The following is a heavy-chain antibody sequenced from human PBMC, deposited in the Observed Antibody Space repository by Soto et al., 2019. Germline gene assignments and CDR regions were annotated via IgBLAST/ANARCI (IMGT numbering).Heavy chain of an antibody. Sequence: SETLSLTCTVSGGSIRSSSYYWGWISQPPGKGLEWIGSIYYSGSTYYNPSLKSRVTISVDTSKNQFSLKLSSVTAADTAVYFCARQPRILTGYSRHFEYWGQGTLVTVSS. CDR2: IYYSGST. V-gene: IGHV4-39*01. D-gene: IGHD3-9*01. CDR3: ARQPRILTGYSRHFEY. J-gene: IGHJ4*02. CDR1: GGSIRSSSYY.